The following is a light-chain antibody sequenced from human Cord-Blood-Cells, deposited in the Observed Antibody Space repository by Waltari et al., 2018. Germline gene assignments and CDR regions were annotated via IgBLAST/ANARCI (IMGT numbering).Light chain of an antibody. CDR2: DVS. J-gene: IGLJ1*01. V-gene: IGLV2-14*01. Sequence: QSALTQPASVSGSPGQSITISCTGTSSDVGGYNYVSWYQQHPGKAPKLMFYDVSNRPSGVSTRFSGSKSGNTASLTISGLQAEDEADYYCSSYTSSSTYVFGTGTKVTVL. CDR1: SSDVGGYNY. CDR3: SSYTSSSTYV.